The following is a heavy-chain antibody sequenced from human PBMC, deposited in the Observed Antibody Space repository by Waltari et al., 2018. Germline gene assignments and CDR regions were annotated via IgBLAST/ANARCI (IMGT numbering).Heavy chain of an antibody. CDR1: GYSFIDFH. J-gene: IGHJ4*02. CDR2: IHPHSGVT. V-gene: IGHV1-2*02. Sequence: QVQLVQSGAEVKKPGASVKVFCKASGYSFIDFHIDWVRQTPGQGLEWMRWIHPHSGVTMYAQKCQGRVTRACDTSISAAYMELRRLTSDDAAVYYCARDVDGTEAALDYWAQATLATVSS. CDR3: ARDVDGTEAALDY. D-gene: IGHD1-1*01.